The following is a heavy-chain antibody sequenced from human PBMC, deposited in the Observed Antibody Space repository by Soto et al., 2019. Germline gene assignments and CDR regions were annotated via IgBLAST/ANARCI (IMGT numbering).Heavy chain of an antibody. J-gene: IGHJ4*02. CDR3: ARLITGTVGVDY. CDR1: GYIFSSYA. CDR2: VNPANGYT. V-gene: IGHV1-3*01. D-gene: IGHD1-20*01. Sequence: QVQLVQSGAGVKKPGASVTVSCKASGYIFSSYAMHWVRQAPGQRLEWMGWVNPANGYTKYSQTFQGRVTITGDTSGSTDYMDLSSLRAGDTAVYYWARLITGTVGVDYWGQGTLGTGSS.